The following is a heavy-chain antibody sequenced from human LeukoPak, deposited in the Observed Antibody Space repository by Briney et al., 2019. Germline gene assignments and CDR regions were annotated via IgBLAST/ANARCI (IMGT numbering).Heavy chain of an antibody. Sequence: GGSLRLSCAASGFTFSSYGMHWVLQAPGKGLEWVAVISYDGSKKYYADSVKGRFTISRDNSKNTLYLQMNSLRAEDTAVYNCAKDGGSSSTYASYWGQGTLVTVSS. CDR2: ISYDGSKK. V-gene: IGHV3-30*18. J-gene: IGHJ4*02. CDR3: AKDGGSSSTYASY. D-gene: IGHD2-2*01. CDR1: GFTFSSYG.